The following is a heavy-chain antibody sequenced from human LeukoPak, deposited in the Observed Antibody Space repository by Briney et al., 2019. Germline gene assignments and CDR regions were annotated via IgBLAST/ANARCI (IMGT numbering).Heavy chain of an antibody. Sequence: PSQTLSLTCAVSGYSISSGYYWGWIRQPPGKGLEWIGSIYHSGSTYYNPSLKSRVTISVDTSKNQFSLKLSSATAADTAVYYCARLDCSSTSCYTGMAWFDPWGQGTLVTVSS. V-gene: IGHV4-38-2*01. J-gene: IGHJ5*02. D-gene: IGHD2-2*02. CDR1: GYSISSGYY. CDR2: IYHSGST. CDR3: ARLDCSSTSCYTGMAWFDP.